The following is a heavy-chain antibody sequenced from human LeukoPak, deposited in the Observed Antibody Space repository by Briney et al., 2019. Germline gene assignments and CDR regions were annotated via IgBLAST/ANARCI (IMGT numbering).Heavy chain of an antibody. CDR1: GYSFTRYA. CDR3: SRDACNRVGQKVYFDY. Sequence: ASLTVSCTPSGYSFTRYAISWVRQAPGQGLEWMGWISTYDGTTNYPKTVQGRVTMTTETSPTTAYMETRILTSDDTAVCFCSRDACNRVGQKVYFDYWGQGTLVTVSS. D-gene: IGHD3-10*01. CDR2: ISTYDGTT. J-gene: IGHJ4*02. V-gene: IGHV1-18*01.